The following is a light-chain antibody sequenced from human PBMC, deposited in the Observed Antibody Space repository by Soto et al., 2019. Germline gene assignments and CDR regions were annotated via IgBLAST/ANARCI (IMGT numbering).Light chain of an antibody. CDR1: QSISIY. J-gene: IGKJ1*01. CDR2: AAS. V-gene: IGKV1-39*01. CDR3: QQSYRSTVT. Sequence: DIQMTQSPSSLSASVGDGVTITCRASQSISIYLNWYQQRPGKAPKLLIYAASTLQGGVPSRFSGSGSGTEFTLTISSLQPEDFATYYCQQSYRSTVTFGQGTKVEIK.